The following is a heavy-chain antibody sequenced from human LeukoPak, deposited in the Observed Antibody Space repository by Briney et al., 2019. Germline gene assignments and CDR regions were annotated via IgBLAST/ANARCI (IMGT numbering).Heavy chain of an antibody. J-gene: IGHJ3*02. V-gene: IGHV1-2*04. D-gene: IGHD3-10*01. Sequence: ASVKVSCKASGYTFTGYYMHWVRQAPGQGLEWMGWSNPNSGGTNYAQKFQGWVTMTRDTSISTAYMELSRLRSDDTAVYYCARDLGLLWFGEPPVGAFDIWGQGTMVTVSS. CDR1: GYTFTGYY. CDR2: SNPNSGGT. CDR3: ARDLGLLWFGEPPVGAFDI.